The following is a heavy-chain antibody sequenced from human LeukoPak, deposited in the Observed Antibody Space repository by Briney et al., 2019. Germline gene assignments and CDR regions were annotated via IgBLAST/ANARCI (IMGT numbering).Heavy chain of an antibody. J-gene: IGHJ4*02. V-gene: IGHV4-30-4*01. CDR2: IYYSGST. Sequence: SQTLSLTCTVSGGSISSGDYYWSWIRQPPGKGLEWIGYIYYSGSTYYNPSLKSRVTISVDTSKNQFSLKLSSVTAADTAVYYCARTYYDFWSGYYSSAGYYFDYWGQGTLVTVSS. D-gene: IGHD3-3*01. CDR3: ARTYYDFWSGYYSSAGYYFDY. CDR1: GGSISSGDYY.